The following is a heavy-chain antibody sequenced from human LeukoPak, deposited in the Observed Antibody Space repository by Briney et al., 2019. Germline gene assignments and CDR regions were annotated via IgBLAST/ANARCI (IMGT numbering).Heavy chain of an antibody. D-gene: IGHD3-10*01. CDR2: IVVGSGNT. J-gene: IGHJ6*02. V-gene: IGHV1-58*01. CDR1: GFTFTSSA. CDR3: AASGENGNYYYYYYGMDV. Sequence: SVKVSYKASGFTFTSSAVQWVRQARGQRLEWIGWIVVGSGNTNYAQKFQERVTITRDMSTSTAYMELSSLRSEDTAVYYCAASGENGNYYYYYYGMDVWGQGTTVTVSS.